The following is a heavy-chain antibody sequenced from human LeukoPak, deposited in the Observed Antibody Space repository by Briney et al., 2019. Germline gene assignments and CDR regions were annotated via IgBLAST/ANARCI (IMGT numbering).Heavy chain of an antibody. V-gene: IGHV1-69*01. CDR1: GGTFSSYT. J-gene: IGHJ6*03. CDR3: ARRAASGVYYYYMDV. D-gene: IGHD3-3*01. Sequence: SVKVSCXASGGTFSSYTISWVRQAPGQGLEWMGGIIPIFGTANYAQKFQGRVTITADESTSAAYMELSSLRSEDTAVYYCARRAASGVYYYYMDVWGKGTTVTVSS. CDR2: IIPIFGTA.